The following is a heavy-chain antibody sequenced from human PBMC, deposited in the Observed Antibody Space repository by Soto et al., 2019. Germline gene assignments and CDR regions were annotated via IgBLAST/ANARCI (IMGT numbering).Heavy chain of an antibody. CDR1: GFTFSSYE. Sequence: GSLRLSCAASGFTFSSYEMNWVRQAPGKGLEWVSYISSSGSTIYYADSVKGRFTISRDNAKNSLYLQMNSLRAEDTAVYYCARDINYYYYYGMDVWGQGTTVTVSS. J-gene: IGHJ6*02. V-gene: IGHV3-48*03. CDR2: ISSSGSTI. D-gene: IGHD1-20*01. CDR3: ARDINYYYYYGMDV.